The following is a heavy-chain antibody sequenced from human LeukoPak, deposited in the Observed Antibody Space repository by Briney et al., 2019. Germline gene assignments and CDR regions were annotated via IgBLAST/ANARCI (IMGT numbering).Heavy chain of an antibody. Sequence: PGGSLRLSCAASGFTFSSYGMHWVRQAPGKGLEWVAFIRYDGSNKYYADSVKGRFTISRDNSKNTLYLQMNSLRAEDTAVYYCAKDFRYQLIAAAGNYFDYWGQGTLVTVSS. J-gene: IGHJ4*02. D-gene: IGHD6-13*01. CDR1: GFTFSSYG. V-gene: IGHV3-30*02. CDR2: IRYDGSNK. CDR3: AKDFRYQLIAAAGNYFDY.